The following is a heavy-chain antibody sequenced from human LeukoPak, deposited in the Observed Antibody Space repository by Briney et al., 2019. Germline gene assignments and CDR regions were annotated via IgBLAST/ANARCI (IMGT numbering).Heavy chain of an antibody. D-gene: IGHD1-14*01. CDR3: ARQGSDNHFDS. CDR2: VSQWNT. Sequence: SETLSLTCTLSNDYIKDYYWSWIRQPAGKGLEWIGRVSQWNTNYNPSLKSRVSMSVQASRNQFSLRLNSATAADTAVYYCARQGSDNHFDSWGPGTLVAVSS. V-gene: IGHV4-4*07. J-gene: IGHJ4*02. CDR1: NDYIKDYY.